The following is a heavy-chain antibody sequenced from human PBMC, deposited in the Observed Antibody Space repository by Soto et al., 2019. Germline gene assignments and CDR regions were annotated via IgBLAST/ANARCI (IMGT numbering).Heavy chain of an antibody. CDR3: AHRPPSAWYGELLDY. CDR1: GFSLNTSGVG. D-gene: IGHD6-19*01. V-gene: IGHV2-5*01. J-gene: IGHJ4*02. CDR2: IYWNDDK. Sequence: QITLKESGPALVNPTQTLTLTCTFSGFSLNTSGVGVGWIRQSPGKALEWLAVIYWNDDKRYSPSLKNRLTITKDSSNNQVVLTLTKMAPMDDATYYCAHRPPSAWYGELLDYWGQGTLATVDS.